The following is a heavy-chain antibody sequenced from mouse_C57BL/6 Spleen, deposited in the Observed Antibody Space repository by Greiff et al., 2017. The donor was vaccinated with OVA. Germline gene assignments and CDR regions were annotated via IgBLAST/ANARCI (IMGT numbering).Heavy chain of an antibody. V-gene: IGHV3-5*01. CDR1: GISITTGNYR. Sequence: EVKVEESGPGLVKPSQTVFLTCTVTGISITTGNYRWSWIRQFPGNKLEWIGYIYYSGTITYNPSLTSRTTITRDTPKNQFFLEMNSLTAEDTATYYCARYSPSYAMDYWGQGTSVTVSS. D-gene: IGHD2-12*01. CDR3: ARYSPSYAMDY. CDR2: IYYSGTI. J-gene: IGHJ4*01.